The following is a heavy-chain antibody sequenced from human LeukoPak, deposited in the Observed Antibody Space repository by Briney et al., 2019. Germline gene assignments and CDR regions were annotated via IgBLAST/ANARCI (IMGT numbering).Heavy chain of an antibody. J-gene: IGHJ6*02. CDR2: IIPIFGTA. V-gene: IGHV1-69*13. CDR1: GGTFSSYA. D-gene: IGHD3-3*01. Sequence: GASVKVSCKASGGTFSSYAISWVRQAPGQGLEWMGGIIPIFGTANYAQKFQGRVTITADESTSTAYVELSSLRSEDTAVYYCARGPYSSSITIFGVVPDGMDVWGQGTTVTVSS. CDR3: ARGPYSSSITIFGVVPDGMDV.